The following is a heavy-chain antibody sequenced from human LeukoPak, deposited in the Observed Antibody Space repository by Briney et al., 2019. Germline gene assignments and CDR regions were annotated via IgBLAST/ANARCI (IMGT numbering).Heavy chain of an antibody. V-gene: IGHV4-34*01. CDR3: ARQRVRGVIIGYFDY. Sequence: SETLSLTCAVYGGSFSGYYWSWIRQPPGKGLEWVGEINHSGSTNYNPSLKSRVTISVDTSKNQFSLKLSSVTAADTAVYYCARQRVRGVIIGYFDYWGQRTLVTVSS. D-gene: IGHD3-10*01. CDR2: INHSGST. CDR1: GGSFSGYY. J-gene: IGHJ4*02.